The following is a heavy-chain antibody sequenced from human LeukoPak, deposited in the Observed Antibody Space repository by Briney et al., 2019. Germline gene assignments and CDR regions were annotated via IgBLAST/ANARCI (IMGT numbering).Heavy chain of an antibody. V-gene: IGHV1-2*06. CDR3: ARDYCDSSGYYYVY. D-gene: IGHD3-22*01. J-gene: IGHJ4*02. Sequence: WASVKVSCTASGYTFTGYYMHWVRQAPGQGLEWMGRINPNSGGTNYAQKFQGRVTMTRDTSISTAYMELSRLRSDDTAVYYCARDYCDSSGYYYVYWGQGTLVTVSS. CDR1: GYTFTGYY. CDR2: INPNSGGT.